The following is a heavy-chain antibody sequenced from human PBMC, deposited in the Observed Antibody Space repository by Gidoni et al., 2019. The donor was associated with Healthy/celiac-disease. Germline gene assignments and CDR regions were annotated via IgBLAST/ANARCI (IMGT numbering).Heavy chain of an antibody. J-gene: IGHJ6*02. D-gene: IGHD3-10*01. Sequence: QVQLVQSGAEVKKPGSSVKVSCKASVGPFRSYAISWVRQAPGQGLEWMGGIIPIFGTANYAQKFQGRVTMTADESTSTAYMELSSLRSEDTAVYYCARALKAGSFYGMDVWGQGTTVTVSS. V-gene: IGHV1-69*01. CDR2: IIPIFGTA. CDR1: VGPFRSYA. CDR3: ARALKAGSFYGMDV.